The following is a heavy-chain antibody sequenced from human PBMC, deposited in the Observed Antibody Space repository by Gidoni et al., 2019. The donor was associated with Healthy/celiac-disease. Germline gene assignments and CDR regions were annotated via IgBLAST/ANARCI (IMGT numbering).Heavy chain of an antibody. CDR3: ARDRDCSSTSCYFFDY. D-gene: IGHD2-2*01. Sequence: EVQLVESGGGLAKPGGSLRLACAASGFTFSRYSMNWVRQAPGKGLEWVSSISSSSSYIYYADSVKGRFTISRDNAKNSLYLQMNSLRAEDTAVYYCARDRDCSSTSCYFFDYWGQGTLVTVSS. V-gene: IGHV3-21*01. J-gene: IGHJ4*02. CDR2: ISSSSSYI. CDR1: GFTFSRYS.